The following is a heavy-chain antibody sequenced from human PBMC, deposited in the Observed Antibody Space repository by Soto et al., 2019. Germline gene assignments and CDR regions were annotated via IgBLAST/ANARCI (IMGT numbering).Heavy chain of an antibody. D-gene: IGHD2-2*02. CDR1: GYAFTGYY. CDR2: INPNSGGT. V-gene: IGHV1-2*04. J-gene: IGHJ5*02. Sequence: GASVKVSSEASGYAFTGYYMHWVRQAPGQGLEWMGWINPNSGGTNYAQKFQGWVTMTRDTSISTAYMELSRLRSDDTAVYYCATLPPRIEITVLPIRTWGQGTLVTVSS. CDR3: ATLPPRIEITVLPIRT.